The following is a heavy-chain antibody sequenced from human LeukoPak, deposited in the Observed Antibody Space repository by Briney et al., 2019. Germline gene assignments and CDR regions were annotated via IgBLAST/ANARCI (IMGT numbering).Heavy chain of an antibody. CDR1: GFTFSSYA. CDR2: ISGSGGST. D-gene: IGHD2-2*01. J-gene: IGHJ4*02. V-gene: IGHV3-23*01. CDR3: ANHDRVVPAASLDY. Sequence: PGGSLRLSCAASGFTFSSYAMSWVRQAPGKWLEWVSAISGSGGSTYYADSVKGRFTISRDNSKNTLYLQMNSLRAEDTAGYYCANHDRVVPAASLDYWGQGTLVTVSS.